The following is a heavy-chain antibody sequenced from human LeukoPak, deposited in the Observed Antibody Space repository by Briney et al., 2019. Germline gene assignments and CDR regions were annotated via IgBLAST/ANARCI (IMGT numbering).Heavy chain of an antibody. CDR3: ATELGYGYGGRCG. V-gene: IGHV1-46*01. J-gene: IGHJ4*02. CDR1: GYTFTRYH. Sequence: ASVKVSCKASGYTFTRYHMHWVRQAPGQGLEWMGIINPIGGGTTYAQKFQGRVTMTRDTSTSTVYMELSSLRSEDTAVFYCATELGYGYGGRCGWGQGTLVTVSS. D-gene: IGHD2-15*01. CDR2: INPIGGGT.